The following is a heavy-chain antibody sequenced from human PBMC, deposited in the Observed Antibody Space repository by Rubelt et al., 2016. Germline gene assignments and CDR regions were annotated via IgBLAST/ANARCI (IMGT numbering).Heavy chain of an antibody. CDR2: IHYSGMT. Sequence: QLQLQESGPGLVKPSETLSLTCTVSGGSISSSSYYWGWIRQPPGKGLEWIGRIHYSGMTYSNPSLKSRVTISVDTSKNQCSLKLSSATAADTAVYYCARIKLLWFGELNGSFDYWGQGTLVTVSS. V-gene: IGHV4-39*01. J-gene: IGHJ4*02. D-gene: IGHD3-10*01. CDR3: ARIKLLWFGELNGSFDY. CDR1: GGSISSSSYY.